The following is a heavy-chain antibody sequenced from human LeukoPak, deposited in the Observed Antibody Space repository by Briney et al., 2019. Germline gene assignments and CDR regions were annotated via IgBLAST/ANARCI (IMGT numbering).Heavy chain of an antibody. CDR2: IGSSSSYI. Sequence: GGSLRLSCAASGFTFSSYSMNWVRQAPGKGLEWVSSIGSSSSYIYYADSVKGRFTISRDNAKNSLYLQMNSLRAEDTAVYYCASESTVTTGPLYYYYYMDVWGKGTTVTVSS. CDR3: ASESTVTTGPLYYYYYMDV. D-gene: IGHD4-17*01. J-gene: IGHJ6*03. CDR1: GFTFSSYS. V-gene: IGHV3-21*01.